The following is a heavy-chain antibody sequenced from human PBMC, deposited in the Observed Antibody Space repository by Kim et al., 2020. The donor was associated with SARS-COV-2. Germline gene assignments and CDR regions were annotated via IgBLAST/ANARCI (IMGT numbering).Heavy chain of an antibody. V-gene: IGHV3-74*01. CDR2: ST. CDR3: ARDIGSGSPY. J-gene: IGHJ4*02. Sequence: STSYAGSVKGRFTISRDNAKNTLYLQMNSLRAEDTAVYYCARDIGSGSPYWGQGTLVTVSS. D-gene: IGHD3-10*01.